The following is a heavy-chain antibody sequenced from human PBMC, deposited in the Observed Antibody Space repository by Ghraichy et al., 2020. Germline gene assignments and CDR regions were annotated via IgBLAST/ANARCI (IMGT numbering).Heavy chain of an antibody. D-gene: IGHD3-22*01. CDR2: IYYSGST. CDR1: GGSISSGGYY. J-gene: IGHJ6*02. V-gene: IGHV4-31*03. CDR3: ARGNTDSRRYGMDV. Sequence: SETLSLTCTVSGGSISSGGYYWSWIRQHPGKGLEWIGYIYYSGSTYYNPSLKSRVTISVDTSKNQFSLKLSSVTAADTAVYYCARGNTDSRRYGMDVWGQGTTVTVSS.